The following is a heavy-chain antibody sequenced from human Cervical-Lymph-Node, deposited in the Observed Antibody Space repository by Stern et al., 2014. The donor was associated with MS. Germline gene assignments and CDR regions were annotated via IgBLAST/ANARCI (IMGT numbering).Heavy chain of an antibody. D-gene: IGHD3/OR15-3a*01. V-gene: IGHV2-5*02. J-gene: IGHJ3*01. Sequence: QITLKESGPTLVKPTQTLTLTCSFSGFSLSTSGVGVGWLRQSPGKALEWLALLYVDSNKFYSPSLKSRLTITKDTSKNHVVLEMTHMDPVDTATYCCAHIDELGLPATHAFNAWGQGTLVTVSS. CDR2: LYVDSNK. CDR3: AHIDELGLPATHAFNA. CDR1: GFSLSTSGVG.